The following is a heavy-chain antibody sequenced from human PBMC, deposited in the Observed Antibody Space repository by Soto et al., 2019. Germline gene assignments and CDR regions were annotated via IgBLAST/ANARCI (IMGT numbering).Heavy chain of an antibody. Sequence: GGSLRLSCAASGFTFISYAMSWVRQAPGKGLEWVSAISGSGGSTYYADSVKGRFTISRDNSKNTLYLQMNSLRAEDTAVYYCAKGQDSSGSPVGGMDVWGQGTTVTSP. V-gene: IGHV3-23*01. CDR1: GFTFISYA. D-gene: IGHD3-22*01. J-gene: IGHJ6*02. CDR3: AKGQDSSGSPVGGMDV. CDR2: ISGSGGST.